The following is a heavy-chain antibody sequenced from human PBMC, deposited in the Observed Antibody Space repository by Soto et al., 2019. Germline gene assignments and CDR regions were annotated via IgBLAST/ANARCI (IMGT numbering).Heavy chain of an antibody. V-gene: IGHV3-72*01. J-gene: IGHJ5*02. D-gene: IGHD2-21*01. CDR2: ARNKAKGYST. CDR1: GLTFGDHY. CDR3: SILEGA. Sequence: EVQLVESGGGLVQPGGSLTLSCAVSGLTFGDHYMEWVRQAPGKGLEWVARARNKAKGYSTDFAASVNGRFTISRDESKKPLILQMNSLMTEDTTVYYCSILEGAWCQGTLVIVSS.